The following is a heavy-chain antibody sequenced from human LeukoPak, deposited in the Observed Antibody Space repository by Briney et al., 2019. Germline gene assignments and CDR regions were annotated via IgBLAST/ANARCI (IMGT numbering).Heavy chain of an antibody. J-gene: IGHJ5*02. Sequence: ASVKVSCKASGGTFSSYTISWVRQAPGQGLEWMGRIIPILGIANYAQKFQGRVTITADKSTSTAYMELSSLRSEDTAVYYCARAPRGGGGRFDPWGQGTLVTVSS. CDR2: IIPILGIA. D-gene: IGHD2-21*01. V-gene: IGHV1-69*02. CDR3: ARAPRGGGGRFDP. CDR1: GGTFSSYT.